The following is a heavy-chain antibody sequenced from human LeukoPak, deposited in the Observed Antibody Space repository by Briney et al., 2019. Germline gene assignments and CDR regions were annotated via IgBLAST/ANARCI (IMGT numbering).Heavy chain of an antibody. D-gene: IGHD6-19*01. CDR1: GFTFSSYG. V-gene: IGHV3-30*18. Sequence: PGRSLSLSCAASGFTFSSYGMHWVRQAPGKGLEWVAVISYDGSNKYYADSVKGRFTISRDNSKNTLYLQMNSLRAEDTAVYYCAKDGGYSSGWSDFDYWGQGTLVTVSS. J-gene: IGHJ4*02. CDR2: ISYDGSNK. CDR3: AKDGGYSSGWSDFDY.